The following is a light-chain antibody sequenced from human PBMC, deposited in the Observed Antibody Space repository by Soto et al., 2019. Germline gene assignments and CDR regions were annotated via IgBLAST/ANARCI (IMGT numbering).Light chain of an antibody. CDR1: QRVTSNY. CDR3: QQYGSSVWT. CDR2: GAS. V-gene: IGKV3-20*01. J-gene: IGKJ1*01. Sequence: IVLTQSPGTLSLSPGDRATLSCRAIQRVTSNYIAWYQQKLGQAPRLILFGASSRATGIPDRFSGSGSGTDFSLTISRLEPEDFAVYYCQQYGSSVWTFGQGTKVEIK.